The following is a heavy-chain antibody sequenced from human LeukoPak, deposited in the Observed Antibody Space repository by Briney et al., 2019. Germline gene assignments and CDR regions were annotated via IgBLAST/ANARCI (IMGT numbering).Heavy chain of an antibody. D-gene: IGHD2-15*01. CDR1: GFDFSIYR. V-gene: IGHV3-48*04. CDR3: AYSRM. J-gene: IGHJ4*02. Sequence: GGSLRLSCAASGFDFSIYRMNWVRQAPGKGLEWVSYIHLSGTPTHYAEVVKGRFSISRDNAKNSVYLQMNSLRVDDTAVYYCAYSRMGGQGTLVTVSS. CDR2: IHLSGTPT.